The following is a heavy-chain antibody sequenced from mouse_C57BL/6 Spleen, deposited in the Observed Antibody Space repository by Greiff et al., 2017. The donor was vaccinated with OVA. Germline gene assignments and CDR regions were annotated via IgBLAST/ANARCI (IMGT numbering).Heavy chain of an antibody. CDR2: IHPNSGST. V-gene: IGHV1-64*01. J-gene: IGHJ2*01. CDR3: ARWSHYYGSSFYYFDY. Sequence: QVQLQQPGAELVKPGASVKLSCKASGYTFTSYWMHWVKQRPGQGLEWIGMIHPNSGSTNYNEKFKSKATLTVDKSSSTAYMQLSSLTSEDSAVYYCARWSHYYGSSFYYFDYWGQGTTLTVSS. D-gene: IGHD1-1*01. CDR1: GYTFTSYW.